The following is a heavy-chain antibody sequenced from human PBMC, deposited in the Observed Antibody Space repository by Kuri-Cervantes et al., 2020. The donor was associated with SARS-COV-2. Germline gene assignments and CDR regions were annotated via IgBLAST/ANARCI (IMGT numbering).Heavy chain of an antibody. CDR2: ISAYNGNT. V-gene: IGHV1-18*01. Sequence: ASVKVSCKASGYTFTSYGISWVRQAPGQGLEWMGWISAYNGNTNYAQKLQGRVTVTTDTSTSTAYMELRSLRSDDTAVYYCARGWSGYSLYYFDYWGQGTLVTVSS. D-gene: IGHD3-3*01. J-gene: IGHJ4*02. CDR1: GYTFTSYG. CDR3: ARGWSGYSLYYFDY.